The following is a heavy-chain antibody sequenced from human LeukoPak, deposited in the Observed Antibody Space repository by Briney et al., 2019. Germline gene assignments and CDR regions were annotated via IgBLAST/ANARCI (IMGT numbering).Heavy chain of an antibody. CDR2: ISGSGGST. CDR3: AKDHLDNKGIAAAGTGRGNAFDI. J-gene: IGHJ3*02. V-gene: IGHV3-23*01. Sequence: GGSLRLSCAASGFTFSNAWMSWVRQAPGKGLEWVSAISGSGGSTYYADSVKGRFTISRDNSKNTLYLQMNSLRAEDTAVYYCAKDHLDNKGIAAAGTGRGNAFDIWGQGTMVTVSS. CDR1: GFTFSNAW. D-gene: IGHD6-13*01.